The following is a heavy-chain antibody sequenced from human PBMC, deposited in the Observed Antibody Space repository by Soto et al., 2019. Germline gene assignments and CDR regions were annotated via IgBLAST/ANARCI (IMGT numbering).Heavy chain of an antibody. CDR1: GGSISSGGYY. V-gene: IGHV4-31*03. J-gene: IGHJ4*02. CDR3: ARHVRKTIVVVPAANPHFDY. CDR2: IYYSGST. D-gene: IGHD2-2*01. Sequence: SETLSLTCTVSGGSISSGGYYWSWIRQHPGKGLEWIGNIYYSGSTYYNPSLKSRVTISVDTSKNQFSLKLSSVTAADTAVYYCARHVRKTIVVVPAANPHFDYWGQGTLVTVSS.